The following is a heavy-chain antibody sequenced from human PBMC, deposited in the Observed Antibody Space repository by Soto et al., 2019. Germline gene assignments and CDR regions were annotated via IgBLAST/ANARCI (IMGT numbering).Heavy chain of an antibody. CDR1: GFTFSSYG. D-gene: IGHD2-2*01. J-gene: IGHJ6*03. CDR2: ISYDGSNK. Sequence: GGSLRLSCAASGFTFSSYGMHWVRQAPGKGLEWVAVISYDGSNKYYADSVKGRFTISRDNSKNTLYLQMNSLRAEDTAVYYCAKDLVNCSSTSCHFYYYYYMDVWGKGTTVTVSS. V-gene: IGHV3-30*18. CDR3: AKDLVNCSSTSCHFYYYYYMDV.